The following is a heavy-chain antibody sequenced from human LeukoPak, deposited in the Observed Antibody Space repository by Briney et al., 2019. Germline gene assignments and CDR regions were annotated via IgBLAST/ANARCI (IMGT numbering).Heavy chain of an antibody. CDR2: IYYSGST. D-gene: IGHD2-15*01. V-gene: IGHV4-59*12. Sequence: PSETLSLTCTVSGGSISSYYWSWIRQPPGKGLEWIGYIYYSGSTNYNPSLKSRVTISVDTSKNQFSLKLSSVTAADTAVYYCARDAGYCSGGSCYSGYYYYMDVWGKGTTVTVSS. CDR3: ARDAGYCSGGSCYSGYYYYMDV. CDR1: GGSISSYY. J-gene: IGHJ6*03.